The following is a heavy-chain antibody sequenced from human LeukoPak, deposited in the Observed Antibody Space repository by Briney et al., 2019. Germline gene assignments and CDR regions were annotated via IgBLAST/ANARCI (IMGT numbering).Heavy chain of an antibody. CDR2: LYYSGST. Sequence: SETLSLTCTVSGDSISDYYWSWIRQPPGKGLEWVAYLYYSGSTVYNPSLKSRVTISVDTSKKQISLKLSSVTAADSALYYCVRRVRYFGQNDYWGQGTLVTVSS. CDR1: GDSISDYY. J-gene: IGHJ4*02. D-gene: IGHD3-9*01. V-gene: IGHV4-59*08. CDR3: VRRVRYFGQNDY.